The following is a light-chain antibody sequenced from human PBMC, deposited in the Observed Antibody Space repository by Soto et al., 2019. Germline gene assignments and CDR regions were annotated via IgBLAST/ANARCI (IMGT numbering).Light chain of an antibody. CDR3: QQYGTSPFP. CDR1: QSICSAY. J-gene: IGKJ3*01. Sequence: EIVLTQSPGTLCLCPGERGTLXCRASQSICSAYPAWYQQQPGQAPRLLSYGASSRANGIPDRFSGSGFGTDFTLTISRLEPEDFAVYYCQQYGTSPFPFGPGTKVDIK. CDR2: GAS. V-gene: IGKV3-20*01.